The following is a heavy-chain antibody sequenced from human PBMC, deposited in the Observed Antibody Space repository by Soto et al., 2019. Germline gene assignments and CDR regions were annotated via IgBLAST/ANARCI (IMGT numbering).Heavy chain of an antibody. J-gene: IGHJ4*02. CDR3: ASSLNTGAARTY. Sequence: QPGGSLRLSCAASGFTFSSYAMHWVRQAPGKGLELVAVISYDGSNKYYADSVKGRFTISRDNSKNTLYLQMNSLRAEDTAVYYCASSLNTGAARTYWGQGTLVSVSS. V-gene: IGHV3-30-3*01. CDR1: GFTFSSYA. D-gene: IGHD6-6*01. CDR2: ISYDGSNK.